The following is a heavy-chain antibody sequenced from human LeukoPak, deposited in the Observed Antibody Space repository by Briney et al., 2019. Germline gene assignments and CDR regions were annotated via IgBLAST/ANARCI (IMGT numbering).Heavy chain of an antibody. CDR1: GGTFSSYA. CDR3: ARGVVPAAMGDYYYYLDV. D-gene: IGHD2-2*01. J-gene: IGHJ6*03. Sequence: EASVKVSCKASGGTFSSYAISWVRQAPGQGLEWIGGIIPIFGTANYAQKFQGRVTITTDESTSTAYMELSSLRSEDTAVYYCARGVVPAAMGDYYYYLDVWGKGTTVTVSS. V-gene: IGHV1-69*05. CDR2: IIPIFGTA.